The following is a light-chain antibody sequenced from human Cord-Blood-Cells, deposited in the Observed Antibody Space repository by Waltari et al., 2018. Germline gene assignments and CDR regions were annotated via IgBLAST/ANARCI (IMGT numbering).Light chain of an antibody. CDR3: QQYNNWPYS. V-gene: IGKV3-15*01. Sequence: DIVMTQSPATLSVSPGESATLSCRASQSVSSNLAWYQQKPGQAPRLLSDGASTRATCIPARFSGSGSGTEFTLTISSLQSEDFAVYYCQQYNNWPYSFGQGTKLEIK. J-gene: IGKJ2*03. CDR1: QSVSSN. CDR2: GAS.